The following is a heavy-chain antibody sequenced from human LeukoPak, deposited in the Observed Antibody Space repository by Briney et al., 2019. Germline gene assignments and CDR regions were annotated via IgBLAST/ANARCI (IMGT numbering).Heavy chain of an antibody. Sequence: GGSLRLSCAASGFTFSSYAMSWVRQAPGEGLEWVSFISPSGDRTSNADSVEGRFTISRDNTRNTLYLQMNSLRDEDTGVYYCAIMHGYYDGSGFWVQWGQGTLVTVSS. CDR1: GFTFSSYA. V-gene: IGHV3-23*01. CDR3: AIMHGYYDGSGFWVQ. D-gene: IGHD3-22*01. CDR2: ISPSGDRT. J-gene: IGHJ4*02.